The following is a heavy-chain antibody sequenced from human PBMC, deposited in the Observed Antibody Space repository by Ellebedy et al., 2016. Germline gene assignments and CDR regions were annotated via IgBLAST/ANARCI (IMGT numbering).Heavy chain of an antibody. Sequence: SETLSLTXAVYGGSFSGYYWSWIRQPPGKGLEWIGEINHSGSTNYNPSLKSRVTISVDTSKNQFSLKLSSVTAADTAVYYCARDAEYCSGGSCYSHWGQGTLVTVSS. CDR3: ARDAEYCSGGSCYSH. CDR1: GGSFSGYY. V-gene: IGHV4-34*01. D-gene: IGHD2-15*01. CDR2: INHSGST. J-gene: IGHJ4*02.